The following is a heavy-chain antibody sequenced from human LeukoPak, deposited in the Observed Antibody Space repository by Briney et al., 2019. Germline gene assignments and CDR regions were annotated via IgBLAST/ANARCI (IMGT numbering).Heavy chain of an antibody. CDR3: AKVSRITGTTSYYYYMDV. V-gene: IGHV3-23*01. Sequence: PGGSLRLSCAASGFTFSSYAMSWVRQAPGKGREWVSAISGSGGSTYYADSVKGRFTISRDNSKNTLYLQMNSLRAEDTAVYYCAKVSRITGTTSYYYYMDVWGKGTTVTVSS. D-gene: IGHD1-7*01. J-gene: IGHJ6*03. CDR1: GFTFSSYA. CDR2: ISGSGGST.